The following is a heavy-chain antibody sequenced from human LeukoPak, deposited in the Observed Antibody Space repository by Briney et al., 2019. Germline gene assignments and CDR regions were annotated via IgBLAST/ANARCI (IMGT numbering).Heavy chain of an antibody. CDR1: GFTFSSYA. J-gene: IGHJ6*02. Sequence: PGGSLRLSCAASGFTFSSYAMSWVRQAPGKGLEWVSAISGSGGSTYYADSVKGRFTISRDNSKYTLYLQMNSLRAEDTAVYYCAKAQRPYDYVWGSYRDYYYYGMDVWGQGTTVTVSS. CDR3: AKAQRPYDYVWGSYRDYYYYGMDV. CDR2: ISGSGGST. D-gene: IGHD3-16*02. V-gene: IGHV3-23*01.